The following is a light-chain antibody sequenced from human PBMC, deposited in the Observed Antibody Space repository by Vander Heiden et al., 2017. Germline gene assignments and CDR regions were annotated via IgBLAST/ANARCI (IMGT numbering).Light chain of an antibody. CDR2: AAS. Sequence: DIQMTQSPSTLSASIEDRVTITCRASESISSWLAWYQQKPGKATKLLNYAASTLESGVPTRFSGSGSATEFTLTISSLQPDDFATYFCQQDRSYRTFGQGTKVEIK. CDR1: ESISSW. J-gene: IGKJ1*01. CDR3: QQDRSYRT. V-gene: IGKV1-5*01.